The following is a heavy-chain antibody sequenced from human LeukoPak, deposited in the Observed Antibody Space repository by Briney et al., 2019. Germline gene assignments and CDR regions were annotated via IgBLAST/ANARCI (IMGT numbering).Heavy chain of an antibody. Sequence: SETLSLTCTVWGGSLSNCYWRWIRQPPGKGLEWIGYIYYSGITNYNPSLKSRVTISVDTSTNQFSLKLSSVTAADTAVYYCARVQLYYDSSGLLSWFDPWGQGTLVTVSS. CDR3: ARVQLYYDSSGLLSWFDP. D-gene: IGHD3-22*01. CDR1: GGSLSNCY. CDR2: IYYSGIT. J-gene: IGHJ5*02. V-gene: IGHV4-59*01.